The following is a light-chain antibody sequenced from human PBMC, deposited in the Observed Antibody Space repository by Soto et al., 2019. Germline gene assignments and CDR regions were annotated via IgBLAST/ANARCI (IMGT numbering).Light chain of an antibody. CDR1: QSVSSY. V-gene: IGKV3-11*01. J-gene: IGKJ1*01. CDR3: LQRSNWPPT. Sequence: EIVLTQSPVTLSLSPGERATLSCRASQSVSSYLAWYQQKPGQAPRLLIYGASNRATGIPARFSGSGSGTDFTLTISSLEPEDSAVYYCLQRSNWPPTFGQGTKV. CDR2: GAS.